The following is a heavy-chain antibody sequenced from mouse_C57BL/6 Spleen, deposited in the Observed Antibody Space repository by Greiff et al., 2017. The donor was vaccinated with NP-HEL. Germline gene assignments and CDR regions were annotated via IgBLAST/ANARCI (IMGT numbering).Heavy chain of an antibody. V-gene: IGHV10-3*01. CDR2: IRSKSSNYAT. CDR3: VRDPLYGSRYWYFDV. J-gene: IGHJ1*03. D-gene: IGHD1-1*01. CDR1: GFTFNTYA. Sequence: EAGGGLVQPKGSLKLSCAASGFTFNTYAMHWVRQAPGKGLEWVARIRSKSSNYATYYADSVKDRFTISRDDSQSMLYLQMNNLKTEDTAMYYCVRDPLYGSRYWYFDVWGTGTTVTVSS.